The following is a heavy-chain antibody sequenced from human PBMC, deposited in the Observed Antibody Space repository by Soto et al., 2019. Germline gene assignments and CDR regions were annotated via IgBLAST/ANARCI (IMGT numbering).Heavy chain of an antibody. CDR2: ISWDGGST. Sequence: GGSLRLSCAASGFTFDDYTMHWVRQAPGKGLEWVSLISWDGGSTYYADSVKGRFTISRDNSKNSLYLQMNSLRTEDTALYYCAKALGIRLNDAFDIWGQGTMVTVSS. D-gene: IGHD3-16*01. CDR3: AKALGIRLNDAFDI. V-gene: IGHV3-43*01. CDR1: GFTFDDYT. J-gene: IGHJ3*02.